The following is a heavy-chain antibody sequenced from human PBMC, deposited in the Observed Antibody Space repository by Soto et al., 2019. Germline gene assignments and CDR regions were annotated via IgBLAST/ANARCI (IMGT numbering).Heavy chain of an antibody. CDR3: AKVRQQLHFDY. CDR1: GFTFSSYG. J-gene: IGHJ4*02. V-gene: IGHV3-30*18. D-gene: IGHD6-13*01. CDR2: ISYDGSNK. Sequence: GGSLRLSCAASGFTFSSYGMHWVRQAPGKGLEWVAVISYDGSNKYYADSVKGRFTISRDNSKNTLYLQMNSLRAEGTAVYYCAKVRQQLHFDYWGQGTLVTVSS.